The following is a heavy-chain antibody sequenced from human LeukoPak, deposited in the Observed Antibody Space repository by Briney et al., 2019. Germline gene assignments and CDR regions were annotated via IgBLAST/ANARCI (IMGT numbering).Heavy chain of an antibody. CDR1: GFSVSSTY. CDR2: IYSDGSA. CDR3: VRALDSSGDT. D-gene: IGHD6-6*01. Sequence: AGSLRLSCAASGFSVSSTYMSWVRQAPGKGLEWISFIYSDGSAYYADSVQGRFTISTHSSKNTVSLQMNSLRPEDTAVYYCVRALDSSGDTWGPGTLVTVSS. V-gene: IGHV3-53*04. J-gene: IGHJ5*02.